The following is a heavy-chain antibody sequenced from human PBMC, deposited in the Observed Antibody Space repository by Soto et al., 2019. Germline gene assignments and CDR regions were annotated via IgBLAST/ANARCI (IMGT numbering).Heavy chain of an antibody. J-gene: IGHJ5*02. CDR2: ISTYSGDT. CDR1: GYTFFTYD. D-gene: IGHD5-12*01. Sequence: QVHLVQSGVEVKTPGASVKVSCQASGYTFFTYDISWVRQAPGQGLEWMGWISTYSGDTKHAQKFQGRVTMTPDTSTTTAYLELRSLRSDDTAVYYGARHHGPTTSENWFAPWGQGTLVTVSS. CDR3: ARHHGPTTSENWFAP. V-gene: IGHV1-18*01.